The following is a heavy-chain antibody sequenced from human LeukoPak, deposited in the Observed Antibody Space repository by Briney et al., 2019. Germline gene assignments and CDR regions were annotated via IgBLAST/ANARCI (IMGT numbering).Heavy chain of an antibody. CDR3: ARVAAMVSGGPDY. CDR1: GGTFSSYA. V-gene: IGHV1-69*13. CDR2: IIPIFGTA. D-gene: IGHD5-18*01. J-gene: IGHJ4*02. Sequence: SVKVSRKASGGTFSSYAISWVRQAPGQGLEWMGGIIPIFGTANYAQKFQGRVTITADESTSTAYMELSSLRSEDTAVYYCARVAAMVSGGPDYWGQGTLVTVSS.